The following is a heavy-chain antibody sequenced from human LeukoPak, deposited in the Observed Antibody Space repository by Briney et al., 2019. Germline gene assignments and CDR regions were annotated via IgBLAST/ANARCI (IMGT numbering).Heavy chain of an antibody. CDR2: IYYSGST. V-gene: IGHV4-31*03. Sequence: SETLSLTCTVSGGSISSGGYYWSWIRQHPGQGLEWIGYIYYSGSTYYNPSLKSRVTISVDTSKNQFSLKLSSVTAADTAVYYCARVPYYYGSGSYNYWGQGTLVTVSS. CDR1: GGSISSGGYY. D-gene: IGHD3-10*01. CDR3: ARVPYYYGSGSYNY. J-gene: IGHJ4*02.